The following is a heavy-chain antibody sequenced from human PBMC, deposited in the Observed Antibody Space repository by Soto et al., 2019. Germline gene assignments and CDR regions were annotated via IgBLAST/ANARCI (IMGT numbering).Heavy chain of an antibody. V-gene: IGHV2-26*01. J-gene: IGHJ4*02. CDR1: GFSLTDTRMG. CDR2: IISNDDK. Sequence: SGPTAGEPTETLTLTCSVSGFSLTDTRMGVSWIRQAPGKALEWLAHIISNDDKSYSTSLKSRLTISKDTSKSQVVLRMTNMDPVDTGRYYCARALFYSDSDGYYFEFDYWGPGTLVTVSS. D-gene: IGHD3-22*01. CDR3: ARALFYSDSDGYYFEFDY.